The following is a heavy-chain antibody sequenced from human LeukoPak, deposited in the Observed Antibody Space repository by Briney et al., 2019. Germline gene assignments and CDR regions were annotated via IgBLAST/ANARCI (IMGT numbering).Heavy chain of an antibody. J-gene: IGHJ4*02. CDR2: INHSGST. D-gene: IGHD2-2*01. CDR1: GGSISSSKYY. V-gene: IGHV4-39*01. CDR3: ARHLGRDRHQLPYFDY. Sequence: PSETLSLTCTVSGGSISSSKYYWSWIRQPPGKGLEWIGEINHSGSTNYNPSLKSRVTISVDTSKRQFSLKMSSVTAADTAVYYCARHLGRDRHQLPYFDYWGQGTLVTVSS.